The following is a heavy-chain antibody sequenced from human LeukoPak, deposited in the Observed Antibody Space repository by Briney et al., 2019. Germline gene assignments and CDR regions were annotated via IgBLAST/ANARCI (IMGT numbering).Heavy chain of an antibody. V-gene: IGHV3-48*03. CDR2: ISSSGSTI. CDR1: GFTFSSSE. Sequence: PGGSLRLSCAASGFTFSSSEMNWVRQAPGKGLEWISYISSSGSTIYYADSVKGRFTISRDNAKNSLYLQMNSLRAEDTAVYYCASGTHSGYDFDYWGQGILVTVSS. J-gene: IGHJ4*02. CDR3: ASGTHSGYDFDY. D-gene: IGHD5-12*01.